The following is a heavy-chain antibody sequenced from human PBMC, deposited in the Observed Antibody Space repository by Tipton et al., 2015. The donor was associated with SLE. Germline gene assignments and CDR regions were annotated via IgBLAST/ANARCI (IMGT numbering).Heavy chain of an antibody. J-gene: IGHJ4*02. CDR1: GGSISSDGNY. CDR3: ARPERY. Sequence: TLSLTCTVSGGSISSDGNYWNWIRQHPGKGLEWIGYIYSSDLIHYNPSLKSRVAISFNTSTNQFSLKLSSVSAADTAVYYCARPERYWGQGTLVTVAS. V-gene: IGHV4-31*03. D-gene: IGHD1-1*01. CDR2: IYSSDLI.